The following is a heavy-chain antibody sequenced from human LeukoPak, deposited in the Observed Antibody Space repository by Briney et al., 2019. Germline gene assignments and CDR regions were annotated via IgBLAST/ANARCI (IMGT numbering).Heavy chain of an antibody. CDR2: ISSSGSYI. CDR1: GFTFSSYS. V-gene: IGHV3-21*01. CDR3: ARKPTVSGEAIDY. J-gene: IGHJ4*02. D-gene: IGHD4-17*01. Sequence: PGGSLRLSCAASGFTFSSYSMNWVRQAPGKGLEWVSSISSSGSYIYYADSVKGRFTISRDNAKNSLYLQMNSLRAEDTAVYYCARKPTVSGEAIDYWGQGTLVTVSS.